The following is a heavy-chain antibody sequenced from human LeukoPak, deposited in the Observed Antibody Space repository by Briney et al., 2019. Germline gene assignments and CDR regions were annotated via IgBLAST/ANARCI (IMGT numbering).Heavy chain of an antibody. J-gene: IGHJ4*02. V-gene: IGHV3-74*01. CDR2: INTQGTYT. CDR1: GITFSSYW. CDR3: ARDLRDYDY. D-gene: IGHD5-12*01. Sequence: HTGGSLRLSCAVSGITFSSYWMHWVRQDPGRGLLWVSRINTQGTYTNYADSVKGRFTISRDNAKNTVYLQMNSLSVEDTAVYYCARDLRDYDYWGQGTLVTVSS.